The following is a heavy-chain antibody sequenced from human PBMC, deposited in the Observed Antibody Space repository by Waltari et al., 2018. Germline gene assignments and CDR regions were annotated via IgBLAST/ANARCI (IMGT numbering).Heavy chain of an antibody. V-gene: IGHV4-30-4*08. CDR2: IYRSGSA. Sequence: QVQLQESGPGLVKPSQTLSLICTVSGGSIRSGDYYWSWIRQPPGKGQGWIGYIYRSGSAHYNPSLKSRVTISVDTSKNQFSLKLSSVTAADTAVYYCARLGSGIFGVVIIRDYYYMDVWGKGTTVTVSS. J-gene: IGHJ6*03. D-gene: IGHD3-3*01. CDR1: GGSIRSGDYY. CDR3: ARLGSGIFGVVIIRDYYYMDV.